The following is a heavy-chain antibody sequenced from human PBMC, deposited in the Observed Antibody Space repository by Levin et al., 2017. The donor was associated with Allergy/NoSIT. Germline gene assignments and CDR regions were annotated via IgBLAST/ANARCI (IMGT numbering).Heavy chain of an antibody. CDR3: ARDGQEGYSSGWYTF. CDR1: GYTFTSYA. D-gene: IGHD6-19*01. CDR2: INAGNGNT. V-gene: IGHV1-3*01. Sequence: ASVKVSCKASGYTFTSYAMHWVRQAPGQRLEWMGWINAGNGNTKYSQKFQGRVTITRDTSASTAYMELSSLRSEDTAVYYCARDGQEGYSSGWYTFWGQGTLVTVSS. J-gene: IGHJ4*02.